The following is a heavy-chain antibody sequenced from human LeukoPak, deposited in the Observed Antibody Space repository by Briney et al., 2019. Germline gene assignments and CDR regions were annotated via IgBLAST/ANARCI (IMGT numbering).Heavy chain of an antibody. CDR2: LSGSGGTT. CDR3: AKDRVGAMLYFDY. V-gene: IGHV3-23*01. Sequence: GGSLRLSCSASGFTFSSYGMSWVRQAPGKGLEWVSGLSGSGGTTYYVDSVKGRFTISRDNSKNTLYLQMNSLRAEDTAVYYCAKDRVGAMLYFDYWGQGTLVTVSS. D-gene: IGHD1-26*01. CDR1: GFTFSSYG. J-gene: IGHJ4*02.